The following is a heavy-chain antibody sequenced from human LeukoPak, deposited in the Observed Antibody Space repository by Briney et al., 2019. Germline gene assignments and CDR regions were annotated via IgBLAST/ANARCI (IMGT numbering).Heavy chain of an antibody. V-gene: IGHV3-49*03. Sequence: GGSLRLSCTASGFTFGDYAMSWFRQAPGKGLEWVGFIRSKAYGGTTEYAASVKGRFTISRDDSKSIVYLQMNSLKTEDTAVYYCTSGVWGSYRYTDYWGQGTLVTVSS. CDR3: TSGVWGSYRYTDY. CDR1: GFTFGDYA. D-gene: IGHD3-16*02. CDR2: IRSKAYGGTT. J-gene: IGHJ4*02.